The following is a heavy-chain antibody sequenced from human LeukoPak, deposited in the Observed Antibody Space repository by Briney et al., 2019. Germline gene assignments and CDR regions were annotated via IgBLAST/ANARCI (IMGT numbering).Heavy chain of an antibody. CDR2: IRYDGSNK. D-gene: IGHD1-1*01. CDR1: GFTFSSYG. CDR3: AKANWNDVSY. V-gene: IGHV3-30*02. J-gene: IGHJ4*02. Sequence: SGGSLRLSCAASGFTFSSYGMDWVRQAPGKGLEWVAFIRYDGSNKYYADSVKGRFTISRDNSKNTLYLQMNSLRAEDTAVYYCAKANWNDVSYWGQGTLVTVSS.